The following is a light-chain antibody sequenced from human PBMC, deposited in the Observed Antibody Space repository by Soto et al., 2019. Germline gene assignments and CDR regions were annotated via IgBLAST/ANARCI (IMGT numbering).Light chain of an antibody. V-gene: IGKV1-5*01. Sequence: GDRVTITCRASQNINNWIAWYQQKPGKAPKFLIYDASTLESGVPSRFSGSGSGTDFTLTISRLEPEDFAVYYCQQYGYSPITFGQGTRLEIK. CDR3: QQYGYSPIT. CDR1: QNINNW. J-gene: IGKJ5*01. CDR2: DAS.